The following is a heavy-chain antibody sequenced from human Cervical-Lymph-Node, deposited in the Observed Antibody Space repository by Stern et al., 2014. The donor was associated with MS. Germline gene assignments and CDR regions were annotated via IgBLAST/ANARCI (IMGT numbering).Heavy chain of an antibody. CDR1: GGTFSKFP. Sequence: VQLVESGAEVTKPGSSVKVSCKASGGTFSKFPSSWVRQAPGQGLEWMGGSFPCFGPPTYVQDFRGRVTITADVSTSTVYMELSSLRSDDTAVYYCALSSETSDRWYSLGYDLWGQGTLVTVSS. V-gene: IGHV1-69*01. J-gene: IGHJ5*02. CDR3: ALSSETSDRWYSLGYDL. D-gene: IGHD6-13*01. CDR2: SFPCFGPP.